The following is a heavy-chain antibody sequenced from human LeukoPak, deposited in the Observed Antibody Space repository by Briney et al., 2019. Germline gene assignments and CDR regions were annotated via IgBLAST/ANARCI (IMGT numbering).Heavy chain of an antibody. CDR1: GFPFSSYG. D-gene: IGHD3-3*02. V-gene: IGHV3-23*01. J-gene: IGHJ3*02. CDR3: AKVPFLEWSRDAFDI. CDR2: ICGSGGST. Sequence: GSPDLFCAASGFPFSSYGMRWGRPAPGEGLEWVPSICGSGGSTYYADSVKGRFTISRDNSKNTLYLQMNSLRAEDTAVYYCAKVPFLEWSRDAFDIWGQGTMVTVSS.